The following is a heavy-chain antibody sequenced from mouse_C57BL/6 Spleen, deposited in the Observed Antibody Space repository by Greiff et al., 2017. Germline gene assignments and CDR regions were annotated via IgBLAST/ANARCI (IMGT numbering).Heavy chain of an antibody. CDR2: ISYDGSN. J-gene: IGHJ4*01. V-gene: IGHV3-6*01. D-gene: IGHD2-3*01. Sequence: VQLKQSGPGLVKPSQSLSLTCSVTGYSITSGYYWNWIRQFPGNKLEWMGYISYDGSNNYNPSLKNRISITRDTSKNQFFLKLNSVTTEDTATYYCASLYGGYYIYAMDYWGQGTSVTVSS. CDR3: ASLYGGYYIYAMDY. CDR1: GYSITSGYY.